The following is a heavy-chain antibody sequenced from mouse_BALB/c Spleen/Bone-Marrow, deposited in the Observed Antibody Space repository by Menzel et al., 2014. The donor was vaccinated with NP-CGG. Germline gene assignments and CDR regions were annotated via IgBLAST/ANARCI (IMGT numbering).Heavy chain of an antibody. J-gene: IGHJ4*01. V-gene: IGHV1S137*01. Sequence: QVQLQQPGAELVRPGVSVKVSCKGSGYTFTDYAMRWVKQSHAESLEWIGVINTYFGDISYNQKFKGKATIAVDKTSRTVYMELARLTAEDSAIYYCARGYSNNYAMDYWGQGTSVTVSS. CDR1: GYTFTDYA. D-gene: IGHD2-5*01. CDR2: INTYFGDI. CDR3: ARGYSNNYAMDY.